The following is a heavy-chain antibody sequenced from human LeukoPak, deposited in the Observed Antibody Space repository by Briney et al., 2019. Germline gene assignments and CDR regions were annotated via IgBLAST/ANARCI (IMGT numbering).Heavy chain of an antibody. CDR1: GGSISSYY. CDR2: IYYSGST. CDR3: ARVGEGDFWSGYYEDYFDY. Sequence: SETLSLTCTVSGGSISSYYWSWIRQPPGKGLEWIGYIYYSGSTNYNPSLKSRVTISVDTSKNQFSLKLSSVTAADTAVYYCARVGEGDFWSGYYEDYFDYWGQGTLVTVSS. V-gene: IGHV4-59*01. J-gene: IGHJ4*02. D-gene: IGHD3-3*01.